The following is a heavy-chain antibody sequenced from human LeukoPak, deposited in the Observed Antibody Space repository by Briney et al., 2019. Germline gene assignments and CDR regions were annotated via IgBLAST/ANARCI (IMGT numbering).Heavy chain of an antibody. CDR2: VYYNGSS. V-gene: IGHV4-59*01. CDR1: GGSIGFYY. J-gene: IGHJ4*02. CDR3: ARSIKRGLFDY. D-gene: IGHD3-10*01. Sequence: PSETLSLTCTVSGGSIGFYYWNWIRQPPGKGLEWIGCVYYNGSSNYNPSLKSQVTISVDTSKIQFSLKLSSVTAADTAVYYCARSIKRGLFDYWGQGSLVTVSS.